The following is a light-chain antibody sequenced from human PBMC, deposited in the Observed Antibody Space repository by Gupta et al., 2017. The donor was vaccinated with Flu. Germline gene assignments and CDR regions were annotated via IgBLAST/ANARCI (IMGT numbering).Light chain of an antibody. J-gene: IGLJ3*02. CDR1: NIGSKS. CDR3: HLWDGGSDHPGV. V-gene: IGLV3-21*02. Sequence: SFVLTQPPSMSVAPGQTARIPCGGTNIGSKSVHWYQQKPGQAPVLVVFDDSDRPAGIPERFSGSNSGNTATLSISRVEAGDEAAYYCHLWDGGSDHPGVFGGGTKLSVL. CDR2: DDS.